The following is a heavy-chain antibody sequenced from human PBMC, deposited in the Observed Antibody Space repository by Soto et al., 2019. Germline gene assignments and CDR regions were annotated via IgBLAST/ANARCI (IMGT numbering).Heavy chain of an antibody. CDR1: GYTFTGYY. CDR2: INPNSGGT. J-gene: IGHJ2*01. Sequence: ASVKVSCKASGYTFTGYYMHWVRQAPGQGLEWMGWINPNSGGTNYAQKFQGWVTMTRDTSISTAYMELSRLRSDDTAVYYCARGMDQYCSNTSCPYWYFDLWGRGTLVTVSS. D-gene: IGHD2-2*01. V-gene: IGHV1-2*04. CDR3: ARGMDQYCSNTSCPYWYFDL.